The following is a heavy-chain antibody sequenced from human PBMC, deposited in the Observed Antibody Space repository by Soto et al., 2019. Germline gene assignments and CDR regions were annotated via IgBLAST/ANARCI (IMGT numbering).Heavy chain of an antibody. CDR3: ARDFSH. J-gene: IGHJ4*02. V-gene: IGHV3-48*01. Sequence: DVQLVGSGGGLVQPGGSLRLSCVASGFPFSSYAMHWVRQAPGKGLEWISYINGASTTTFYADSVKGRFTVSRDNAKNSVYLQVSSLRLDDAAFYSCARDFSHWSQGMLVTVSS. CDR2: INGASTTT. CDR1: GFPFSSYA.